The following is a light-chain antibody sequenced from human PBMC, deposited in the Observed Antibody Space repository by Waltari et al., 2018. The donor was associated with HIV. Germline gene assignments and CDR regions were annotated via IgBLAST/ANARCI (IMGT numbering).Light chain of an antibody. V-gene: IGKV3-15*01. CDR2: GAS. CDR1: QSVSSN. Sequence: EIVMTQSPANLALSPGEIATLSCRASQSVSSNLAWYLQKPGQAPRLLVSGASTRATGIPARFSGSGSGTEFTLTISSLQSEDFAVYYCQQYYDWPSFGQGTRLEIK. CDR3: QQYYDWPS. J-gene: IGKJ5*01.